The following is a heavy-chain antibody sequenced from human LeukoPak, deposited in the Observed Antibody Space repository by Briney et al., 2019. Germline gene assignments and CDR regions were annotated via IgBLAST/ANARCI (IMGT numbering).Heavy chain of an antibody. CDR2: ISGSGGST. D-gene: IGHD3-22*01. CDR1: GFTFSSYA. V-gene: IGHV3-23*01. J-gene: IGHJ4*02. Sequence: PGGSLRLSCAASGFTFSSYAMSWVRQAPGKGLEWVSGISGSGGSTYYADSVKGRFTISRDNSKNTLYLQMNSLRAEDTAVYYCAKKEYYYDSSGYYYEFFDYWGQGTLVTVSS. CDR3: AKKEYYYDSSGYYYEFFDY.